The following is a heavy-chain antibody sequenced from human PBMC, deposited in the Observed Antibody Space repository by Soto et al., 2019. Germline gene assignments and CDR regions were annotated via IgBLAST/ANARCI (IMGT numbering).Heavy chain of an antibody. D-gene: IGHD2-2*02. CDR3: AKDQGCSSSSCYRFGYFDL. CDR1: GFTFSSYA. Sequence: EVQLLESGGGLVQPGGSLRLSCAASGFTFSSYAMSWVRQAPGKGLEWVSAISGSGGSTYYADSVKGRFTISRDNSKNTLYLQMNSLRAEDTAVYYWAKDQGCSSSSCYRFGYFDLWGRGTLVTVSS. V-gene: IGHV3-23*01. CDR2: ISGSGGST. J-gene: IGHJ2*01.